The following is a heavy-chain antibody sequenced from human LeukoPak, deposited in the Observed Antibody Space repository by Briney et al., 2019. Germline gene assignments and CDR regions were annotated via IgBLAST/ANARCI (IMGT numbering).Heavy chain of an antibody. V-gene: IGHV4-30-4*07. CDR3: ARTKKVASGDYENYFDY. J-gene: IGHJ4*02. Sequence: PSETLSLTCTVSGGSIRSGAYSWSWIRQPPGKGLEWIGYIYYSGSTYYNPSLKTRVSITLDTSKTQISLKLTSVTAADAAVYYCARTKKVASGDYENYFDYWGQGTLVTVSS. D-gene: IGHD4-17*01. CDR1: GGSIRSGAYS. CDR2: IYYSGST.